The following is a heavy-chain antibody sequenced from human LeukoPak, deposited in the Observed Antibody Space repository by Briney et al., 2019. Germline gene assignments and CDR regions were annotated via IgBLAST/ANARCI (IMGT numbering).Heavy chain of an antibody. CDR3: ARVKTMIIVVSLFDY. D-gene: IGHD3-22*01. CDR2: INPNSGGT. J-gene: IGHJ4*02. Sequence: ASVKVSCKASGYTFTGYYMNWVRQAPGQGLEWMGWINPNSGGTNYAQKFQGRVTMTTDTSTSTAYMDLRSLRSDDTAVYYCARVKTMIIVVSLFDYWGQGTLVTVSS. V-gene: IGHV1-2*02. CDR1: GYTFTGYY.